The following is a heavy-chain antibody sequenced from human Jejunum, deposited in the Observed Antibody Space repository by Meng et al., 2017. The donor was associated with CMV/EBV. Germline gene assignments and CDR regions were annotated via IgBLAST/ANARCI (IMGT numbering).Heavy chain of an antibody. J-gene: IGHJ2*01. V-gene: IGHV3-23*01. D-gene: IGHD2-21*02. CDR2: IRGSGAGT. CDR3: AKDGRNDCCNWYFDL. CDR1: GLTFNRYA. Sequence: SGLTFNRYALTWVRQAPGKGLEWVSAIRGSGAGTSYADSVKGRFTISRDNSKNTLYLQMDNLRAEDTAVYYCAKDGRNDCCNWYFDLWGRGTLVTVSS.